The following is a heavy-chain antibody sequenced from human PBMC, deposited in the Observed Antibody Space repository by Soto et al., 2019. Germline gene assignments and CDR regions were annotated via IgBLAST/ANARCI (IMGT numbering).Heavy chain of an antibody. CDR1: GFTFSGSA. Sequence: EVQLVESGGGLVQPGGSLKLSCAASGFTFSGSAMHWVRQASGKGLEWVGRIRSKANSYATAYAASVKGRFTMSRDDSKNTAYLQMNSLKTEDTAVYYCTRVAGRITIFGVVPDDAFDIWGQGTMVTVSS. CDR2: IRSKANSYAT. CDR3: TRVAGRITIFGVVPDDAFDI. D-gene: IGHD3-3*01. V-gene: IGHV3-73*02. J-gene: IGHJ3*02.